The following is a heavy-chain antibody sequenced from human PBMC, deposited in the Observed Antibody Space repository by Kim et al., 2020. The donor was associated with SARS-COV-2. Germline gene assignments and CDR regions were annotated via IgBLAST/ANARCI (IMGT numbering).Heavy chain of an antibody. V-gene: IGHV3-48*02. CDR3: AREGVAGTCLDY. Sequence: YYADSVKGRFTISRDNAKNSLYLQMNSLRDEDTAVYYCAREGVAGTCLDYWGQGTLVTVSS. D-gene: IGHD6-19*01. J-gene: IGHJ4*02.